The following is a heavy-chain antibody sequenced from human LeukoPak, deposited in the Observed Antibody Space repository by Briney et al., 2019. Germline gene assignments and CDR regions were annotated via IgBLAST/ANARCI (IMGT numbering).Heavy chain of an antibody. CDR1: GFTLSSYW. V-gene: IGHV3-7*03. J-gene: IGHJ4*02. Sequence: GGSLRLSCAVSGFTLSSYWMSWVRQAPGKGLEWVANIKQDGSEKYYVDSVKGRFTISRDNAKNSLYLQMNSLRAEDTALYYCARVFGSTAAAGNNYWGQGTLVTVSS. CDR3: ARVFGSTAAAGNNY. CDR2: IKQDGSEK. D-gene: IGHD6-13*01.